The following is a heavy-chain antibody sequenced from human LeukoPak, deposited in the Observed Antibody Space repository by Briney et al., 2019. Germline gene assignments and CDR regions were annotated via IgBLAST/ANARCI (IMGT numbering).Heavy chain of an antibody. CDR2: IYYSGST. D-gene: IGHD2/OR15-2a*01. J-gene: IGHJ4*02. CDR1: GDSISSGDCY. CDR3: ARGSMPDY. V-gene: IGHV4-30-4*08. Sequence: SETLSLTCTVSGDSISSGDCYWSWIRQPPGKGLEWIGYIYYSGSTYYNPSLKSRVTISVDTSKNQFSLKLNSVTAADTAVYFCARGSMPDYWGQGTLVTVSS.